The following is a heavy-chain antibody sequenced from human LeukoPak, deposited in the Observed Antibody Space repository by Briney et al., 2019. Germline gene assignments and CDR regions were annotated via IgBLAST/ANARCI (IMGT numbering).Heavy chain of an antibody. J-gene: IGHJ5*02. CDR3: AKDPLVYSITWYPYWFCP. V-gene: IGHV3-23*01. Sequence: GGSLRLSCAASGFRFRNCPMTWVRQAPGKGLEWVSGISASADSTYYADSVKGRFTISRDNSKSSLYLQMNSLRAEDTAVYYCAKDPLVYSITWYPYWFCPWGPGTLVTVSS. CDR2: ISASADST. D-gene: IGHD6-13*01. CDR1: GFRFRNCP.